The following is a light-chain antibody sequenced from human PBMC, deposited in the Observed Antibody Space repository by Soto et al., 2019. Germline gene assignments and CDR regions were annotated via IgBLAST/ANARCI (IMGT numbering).Light chain of an antibody. J-gene: IGKJ4*01. CDR3: QQYDNLPLT. CDR2: DAS. Sequence: DIQMTQSPSSLSASAGDRVTITCQASQDISNYLNWYQQKPGKAPKLLIYDASTLETGVPSRFSGSGSGTDFTFTISRLQPEDIATYYCQQYDNLPLTFGGGTKVEIK. V-gene: IGKV1-33*01. CDR1: QDISNY.